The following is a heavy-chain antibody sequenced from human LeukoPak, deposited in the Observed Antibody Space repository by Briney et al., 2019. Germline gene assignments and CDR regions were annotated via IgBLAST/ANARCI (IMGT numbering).Heavy chain of an antibody. D-gene: IGHD4-23*01. J-gene: IGHJ4*02. V-gene: IGHV1-46*01. CDR1: GYTFTRYY. CDR3: ARGVGANSGDY. CDR2: INPSGGST. Sequence: ASVTVSCKASGYTFTRYYIHWVRQAPGQGLEWMGMINPSGGSTTYAQTFQGRVTMTSDASTSTVYVELSSLRSEDTAVYYCARGVGANSGDYWGQGTLVTVSS.